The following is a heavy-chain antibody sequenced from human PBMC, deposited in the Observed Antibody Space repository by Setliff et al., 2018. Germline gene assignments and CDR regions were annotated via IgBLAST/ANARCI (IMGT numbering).Heavy chain of an antibody. CDR2: IYSSGSS. J-gene: IGHJ5*02. Sequence: PSETLSLTCSVSGGSISSSYWTWIRQPPGKGLEWIGYIYSSGSSNYNPSLKSRVTISVDTSKNQFSLRLSSVTAADTAVYYCARAAKYDSSGYYGFWFDPWGQGNSVTVSS. CDR1: GGSISSSY. CDR3: ARAAKYDSSGYYGFWFDP. D-gene: IGHD3-22*01. V-gene: IGHV4-59*01.